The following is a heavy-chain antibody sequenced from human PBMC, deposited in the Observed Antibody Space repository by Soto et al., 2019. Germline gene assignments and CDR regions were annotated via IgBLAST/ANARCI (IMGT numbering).Heavy chain of an antibody. CDR3: ARLTPPVSSSWYPAWYFDL. Sequence: QVQLQESGPGLVKPSETLSLTCTVSGGSISSYYWSWIRQPPGKGLEWIGYIYYSGSTNYNPSLTSRVTISVDTSKNQFSLKLSSVTAAATAVYYCARLTPPVSSSWYPAWYFDLWGRGTLVTVSS. J-gene: IGHJ2*01. CDR1: GGSISSYY. V-gene: IGHV4-59*08. D-gene: IGHD6-13*01. CDR2: IYYSGST.